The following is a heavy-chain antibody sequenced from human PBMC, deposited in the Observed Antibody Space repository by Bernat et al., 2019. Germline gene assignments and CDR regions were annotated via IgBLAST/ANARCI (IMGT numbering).Heavy chain of an antibody. CDR2: INHSGST. J-gene: IGHJ4*02. Sequence: QVQLQQWGAGLLKPSETLSLTCAVYGGSFSGYYWSWIRQPPGKGLEWIGEINHSGSTNYNPSLKSRVTISVDTSKNQFSLKLSSVTAADTAVYYCATFYYYGSGSYYLADYWGQGTLVTVSS. CDR1: GGSFSGYY. CDR3: ATFYYYGSGSYYLADY. V-gene: IGHV4-34*01. D-gene: IGHD3-10*01.